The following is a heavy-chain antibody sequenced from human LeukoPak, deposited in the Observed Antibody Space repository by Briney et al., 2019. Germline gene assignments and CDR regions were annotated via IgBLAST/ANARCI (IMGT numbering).Heavy chain of an antibody. V-gene: IGHV3-53*01. Sequence: PGGSLRLSCVVSGFTVSNNYMSWVRQAPGKGLEWVSVIYSGGSTYYADSVKGRFTISRDNSKNTLYLQMNSLRAVDTAVYYCARMSAGTLTWGQGTLVTVSS. J-gene: IGHJ4*02. CDR2: IYSGGST. CDR1: GFTVSNNY. D-gene: IGHD6-13*01. CDR3: ARMSAGTLT.